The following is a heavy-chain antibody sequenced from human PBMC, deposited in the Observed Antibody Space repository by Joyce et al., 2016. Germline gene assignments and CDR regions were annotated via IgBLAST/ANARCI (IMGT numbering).Heavy chain of an antibody. CDR3: ARSSYTNGIFDY. D-gene: IGHD2-8*01. V-gene: IGHV3-21*01. CDR1: GFTFSSYS. J-gene: IGHJ4*02. CDR2: LSSSSAYI. Sequence: EVQLVESGGGLVKPGGSLGASCAASGFTFSSYSMSWVRQAPGKGLGWVSSLSSSSAYIKYTDSVKGRFTISRDNAKNSLYLQMNSLRVEDTAVYYCARSSYTNGIFDYWGQGTLVTVSS.